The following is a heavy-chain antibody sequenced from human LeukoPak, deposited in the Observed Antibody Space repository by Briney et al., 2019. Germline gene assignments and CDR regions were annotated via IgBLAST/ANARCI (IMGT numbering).Heavy chain of an antibody. CDR1: GLTLPTSA. CDR3: AAVGRDWLKVDY. CDR2: LVVVSGNT. V-gene: IGHV1-58*01. Sequence: SVQVSCHASGLTLPTSAVQWVRPARGQRLEWIGWLVVVSGNTNYAQKFQERVSITRDMSTCTAYMELSSLRSEDTAVYYCAAVGRDWLKVDYWGQGTLVTVSS. J-gene: IGHJ4*02. D-gene: IGHD3-9*01.